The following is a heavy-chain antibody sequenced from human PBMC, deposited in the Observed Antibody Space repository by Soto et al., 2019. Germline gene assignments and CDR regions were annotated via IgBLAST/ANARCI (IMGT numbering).Heavy chain of an antibody. CDR3: ARAEGGLRYYDSSGCFDY. Sequence: QVQLQESGPGLVKPSQTLSLTCTVSGGSISSGDYYWSWIRQPPGKGLEWIGYIYYSGSTYYNPSLKSRVTISVDTSKNQFSLKLSSVTAADTAVYYCARAEGGLRYYDSSGCFDYWGQGTLVTVSS. CDR2: IYYSGST. J-gene: IGHJ4*02. CDR1: GGSISSGDYY. D-gene: IGHD3-22*01. V-gene: IGHV4-30-4*01.